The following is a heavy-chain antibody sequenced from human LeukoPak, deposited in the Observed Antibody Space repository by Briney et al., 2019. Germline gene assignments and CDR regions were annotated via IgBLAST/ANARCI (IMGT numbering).Heavy chain of an antibody. Sequence: PGGSLRLSCAASGFTFSSYAMSWVRQAPGKGLEWVSSIGSSTNYIYHSDSVKGRFIISRDNAKNSLYLQMNSLRAEDTAVYYCARRRSSSSWYMEDGFDIWGQGTMVTVSA. V-gene: IGHV3-21*01. CDR1: GFTFSSYA. CDR3: ARRRSSSSWYMEDGFDI. CDR2: IGSSTNYI. J-gene: IGHJ3*02. D-gene: IGHD6-13*01.